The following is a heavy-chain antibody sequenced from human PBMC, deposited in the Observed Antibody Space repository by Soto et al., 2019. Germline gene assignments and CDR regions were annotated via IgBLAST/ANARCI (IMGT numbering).Heavy chain of an antibody. J-gene: IGHJ4*02. CDR2: INHSGST. D-gene: IGHD2-8*02. CDR3: ARDKITGLFDY. CDR1: GGSFRGYY. Sequence: WETLSLTCAVYGGSFRGYYSTWIRQPPGTGLEWIGEINHSGSTNYNPSLKSRVTISVDTSKNQFSLKLTSVTAADTAVYYSARDKITGLFDYWGQGTLVTVSS. V-gene: IGHV4-34*01.